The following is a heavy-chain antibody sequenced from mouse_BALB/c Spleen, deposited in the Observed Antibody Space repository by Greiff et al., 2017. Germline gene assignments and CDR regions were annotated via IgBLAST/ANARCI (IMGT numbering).Heavy chain of an antibody. CDR1: GFNINDTY. CDR2: IDPANGNT. Sequence: EVQLQQSGAELVKPGASVKLSCTASGFNINDTYMHWVKQRPEQGLEWIGRIDPANGNTKYDPKFQGKATITADTSSNTAYLQLSSLTSEDTAVYYCAFYDPFAYWGQGTLVTVSA. J-gene: IGHJ3*01. V-gene: IGHV14-3*02. D-gene: IGHD2-3*01. CDR3: AFYDPFAY.